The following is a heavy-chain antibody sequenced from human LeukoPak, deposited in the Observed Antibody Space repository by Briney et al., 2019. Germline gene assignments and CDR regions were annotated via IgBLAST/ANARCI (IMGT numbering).Heavy chain of an antibody. CDR1: GGSFSGYY. Sequence: SETLSLTCAVYGGSFSGYYWSWIRQPPGKGLEWIGEINHSGSTNYNSSLKSRVTISVDTSKNQFSLKLNSVTAADTAVYYCGRLVTYSTSDDFWGQGTLVTVSS. CDR3: GRLVTYSTSDDF. D-gene: IGHD6-6*01. V-gene: IGHV4-34*01. CDR2: INHSGST. J-gene: IGHJ4*02.